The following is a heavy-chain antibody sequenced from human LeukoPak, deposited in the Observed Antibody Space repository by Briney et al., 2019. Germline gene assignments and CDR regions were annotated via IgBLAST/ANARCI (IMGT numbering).Heavy chain of an antibody. Sequence: SETLSLTCAVYGGSFSGYYWSWIRQPPGKGLEWIGEINHSGSTNYNPSLKSRVTISVDTSKNQFSLRLSSVTAADTAVYYCARGALLYYDFWSGYYWWYFVYWGQGTLVTVSS. V-gene: IGHV4-34*01. CDR2: INHSGST. J-gene: IGHJ4*02. CDR3: ARGALLYYDFWSGYYWWYFVY. CDR1: GGSFSGYY. D-gene: IGHD3-3*01.